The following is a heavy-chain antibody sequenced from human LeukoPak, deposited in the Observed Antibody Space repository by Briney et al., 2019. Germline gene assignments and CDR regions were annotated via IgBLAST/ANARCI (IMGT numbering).Heavy chain of an antibody. J-gene: IGHJ6*02. D-gene: IGHD2-15*01. CDR2: ISAYNGNT. Sequence: ASVKVSCKASGYTFTSYGISWVRQAPGQGLEWMGWISAYNGNTNYAQKLQGRVTMTTDTSTSTAYMELRSLRSDDTAVYYCARESDCSGGSCTSFYYYYYGMDVWGQGTTVTVSS. CDR1: GYTFTSYG. V-gene: IGHV1-18*01. CDR3: ARESDCSGGSCTSFYYYYYGMDV.